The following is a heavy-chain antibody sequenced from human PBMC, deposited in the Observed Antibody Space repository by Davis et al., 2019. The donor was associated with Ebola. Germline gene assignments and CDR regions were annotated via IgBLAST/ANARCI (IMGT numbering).Heavy chain of an antibody. J-gene: IGHJ3*02. CDR3: AKDHSRAFDI. V-gene: IGHV3-53*01. Sequence: GESLKISCAASGFTVSSNYMSWVRQAPGKGLEWVSVIYSGGSTYYADSVKGRFTISRDNSKNTLYLQMNSLRAEDTAVYYCAKDHSRAFDIWGQGTMVTVSS. CDR2: IYSGGST. CDR1: GFTVSSNY.